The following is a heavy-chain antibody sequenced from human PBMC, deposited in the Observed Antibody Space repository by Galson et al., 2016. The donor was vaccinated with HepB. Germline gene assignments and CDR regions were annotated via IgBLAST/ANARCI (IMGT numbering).Heavy chain of an antibody. CDR3: ARVFLYCIGGSCALGPRQIYYFDF. D-gene: IGHD2-15*01. V-gene: IGHV4-4*02. CDR1: GGSIGSGTW. Sequence: SETLSLTCAVSGGSIGSGTWWSWVRQPPGRGLEWIGEISHSGGTIYNPSLKSRVTISVDKSKNQFSLNLTSVTAADTAVYYCARVFLYCIGGSCALGPRQIYYFDFWGQGTLVTVSS. CDR2: ISHSGGT. J-gene: IGHJ4*02.